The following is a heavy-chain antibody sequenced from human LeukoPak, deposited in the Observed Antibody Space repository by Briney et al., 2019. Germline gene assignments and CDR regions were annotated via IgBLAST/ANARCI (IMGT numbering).Heavy chain of an antibody. D-gene: IGHD1-7*01. Sequence: GGSLRLSCAASEFTFSSYTLNWVRQAPGQGLQWVSSISSSSSSIYYADSVKGRFTISRDNAKNSLYLQMNSLGAADTAVYYCARGSWNYAFDIWGQGAMVTVSP. CDR1: EFTFSSYT. CDR3: ARGSWNYAFDI. J-gene: IGHJ3*02. V-gene: IGHV3-21*01. CDR2: ISSSSSSI.